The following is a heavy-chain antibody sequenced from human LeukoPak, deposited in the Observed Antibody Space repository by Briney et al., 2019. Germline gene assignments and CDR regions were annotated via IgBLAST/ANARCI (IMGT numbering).Heavy chain of an antibody. CDR3: ARLLALCSGGSCPIGY. D-gene: IGHD2-15*01. Sequence: PGGSLRLSCAASGFTFSSYWMHWVRQAPGKGLVWVSRINSDGSSTSYADSVKGRFTISRDNAKNTLYLQMNSLRAEDTAVYYCARLLALCSGGSCPIGYWGQGTLVTVSS. CDR1: GFTFSSYW. J-gene: IGHJ4*02. V-gene: IGHV3-74*01. CDR2: INSDGSST.